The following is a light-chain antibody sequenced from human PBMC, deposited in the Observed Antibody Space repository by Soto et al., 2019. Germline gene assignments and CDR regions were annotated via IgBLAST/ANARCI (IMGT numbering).Light chain of an antibody. CDR3: QAWDSSTGGVV. Sequence: SYELTQPPSVSVSPGQTASITCSGDKLGNKYACWYQQKPGQSPVLVIYQDNKRPSEIPERFSGSNSGNTATLTISGTQAMDEADYYCQAWDSSTGGVVFGGGTKLTVL. CDR1: KLGNKY. CDR2: QDN. J-gene: IGLJ2*01. V-gene: IGLV3-1*01.